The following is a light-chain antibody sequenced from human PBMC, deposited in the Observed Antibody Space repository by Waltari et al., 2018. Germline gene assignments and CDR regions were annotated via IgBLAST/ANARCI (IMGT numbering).Light chain of an antibody. Sequence: QSVLTQSPSASGTPGQRVTISCSGSSPNIGSNTVNWYKQVPGTAPKLLISTNNRRPSGGPDRFSGSKSGTAASLAISGLQSEDEADYFCAAWDDSLNGWVFGGGTKLSVL. CDR3: AAWDDSLNGWV. CDR2: TNN. J-gene: IGLJ3*02. CDR1: SPNIGSNT. V-gene: IGLV1-44*01.